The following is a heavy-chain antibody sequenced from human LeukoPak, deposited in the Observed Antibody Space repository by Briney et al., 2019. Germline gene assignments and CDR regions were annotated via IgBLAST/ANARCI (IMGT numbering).Heavy chain of an antibody. J-gene: IGHJ6*02. Sequence: GGSLRLSCAASGFTFSSYSMNWVRQAPGKGLEWVSSISSSSSSYIYYADSVKGQFTISRDNAKNSLYLQMNSLRAEDTAVYYCARLNWNYLYYYYGMDVWGQGTTVTVSS. CDR2: ISSSSSSYI. D-gene: IGHD1-7*01. CDR3: ARLNWNYLYYYYGMDV. V-gene: IGHV3-21*01. CDR1: GFTFSSYS.